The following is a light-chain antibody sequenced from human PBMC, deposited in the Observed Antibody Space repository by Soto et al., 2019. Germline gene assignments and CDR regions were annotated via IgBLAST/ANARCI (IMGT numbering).Light chain of an antibody. Sequence: QSALTQPASVSGSPGQSITISCTGTSSDIGTYNYVSWYQQHPGTAPKLIIYEVTNRPSGVSAHFSGSKSGNAASLTISGLQAADEAYYYCSSYTSSNSWVFGGGTKVTVL. CDR3: SSYTSSNSWV. CDR2: EVT. J-gene: IGLJ3*02. CDR1: SSDIGTYNY. V-gene: IGLV2-14*01.